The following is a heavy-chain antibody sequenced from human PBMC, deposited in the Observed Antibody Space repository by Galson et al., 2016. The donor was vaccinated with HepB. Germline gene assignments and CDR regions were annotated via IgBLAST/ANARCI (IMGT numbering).Heavy chain of an antibody. CDR1: ELSIISSA. CDR2: IGTAGDP. J-gene: IGHJ3*02. CDR3: ARRTQQLGAFDI. V-gene: IGHV3-13*05. D-gene: IGHD6-13*01. Sequence: LRLSCAVSELSIISSAISWVRQPPGKGLEWVSAIGTAGDPFYAGSVKGRFTISRENAKNSLSLQMNSLRAGDTAVYYCARRTQQLGAFDIWGQGTIVSVSS.